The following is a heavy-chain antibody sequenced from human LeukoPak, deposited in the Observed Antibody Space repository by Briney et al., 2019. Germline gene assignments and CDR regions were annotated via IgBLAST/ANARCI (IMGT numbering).Heavy chain of an antibody. D-gene: IGHD2-15*01. CDR1: GGSISSSSYY. CDR3: ARTVGDYYMDV. J-gene: IGHJ6*03. V-gene: IGHV4-39*01. CDR2: IYYSGST. Sequence: SPSETLSLTCTVSGGSISSSSYYWGWIRQPPGKGLEWIGSIYYSGSTYYNPSLKSRVTISVDTSKNQFSLKLSSVTAADTAVYYCARTVGDYYMDVWGKGTTVTISS.